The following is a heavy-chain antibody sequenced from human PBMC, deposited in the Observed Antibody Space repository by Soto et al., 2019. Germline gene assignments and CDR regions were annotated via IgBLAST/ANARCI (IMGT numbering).Heavy chain of an antibody. CDR2: IHYTGSI. V-gene: IGHV4-30-4*08. Sequence: QVQLQQSGPGLVEPSQTLSLTCAVSGGSISSEYFHWTWIRQSPGKGLEWIGYIHYTGSIMYNPSFKSRLTMAVDTNKNQFSRQLTSVTDADTAVYFCAREDDGGDRDYYGLDVWGQGTTVTVSS. J-gene: IGHJ6*02. CDR3: AREDDGGDRDYYGLDV. D-gene: IGHD2-21*02. CDR1: GGSISSEYFH.